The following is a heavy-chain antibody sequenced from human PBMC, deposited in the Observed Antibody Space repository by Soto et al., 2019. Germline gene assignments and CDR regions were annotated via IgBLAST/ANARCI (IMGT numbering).Heavy chain of an antibody. CDR3: ARLPYYYDSSGYYSYYYYYGMDV. CDR1: GDSVSSNSAA. J-gene: IGHJ6*02. CDR2: TYYRSKWYN. D-gene: IGHD3-22*01. Sequence: SQTLSLTCAISGDSVSSNSAAWNWIRQSPSRGLEWLGRTYYRSKWYNDYAVSVKSRITINPDTSKNQFSLQLNSVTPEDTAVYYCARLPYYYDSSGYYSYYYYYGMDVWGQGTTVTVSS. V-gene: IGHV6-1*01.